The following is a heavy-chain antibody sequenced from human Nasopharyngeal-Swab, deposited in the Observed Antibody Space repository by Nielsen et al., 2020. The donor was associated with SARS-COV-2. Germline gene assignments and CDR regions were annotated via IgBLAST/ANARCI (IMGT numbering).Heavy chain of an antibody. CDR2: ISGSGGST. V-gene: IGHV3-23*01. CDR1: GFTFSSYA. CDR3: AKVTSVVAANGAAFDY. D-gene: IGHD2-15*01. J-gene: IGHJ4*02. Sequence: GESLKISCAASGFTFSSYAMSWVRQAPGKGLEWVSVISGSGGSTYYADSVKGRFTISRDNSKNTLYLQMNSLRAEDTAVYYCAKVTSVVAANGAAFDYWGQGTLVTVSS.